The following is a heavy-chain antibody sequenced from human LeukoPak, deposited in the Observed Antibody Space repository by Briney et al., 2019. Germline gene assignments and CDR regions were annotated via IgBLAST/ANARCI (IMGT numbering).Heavy chain of an antibody. CDR1: GFTFSSYG. J-gene: IGHJ4*02. Sequence: GGSLRLSCAASGFTFSSYGMHWVRQAPGKGLEWVAVISYDGSNKYYADSVKGRFTISRDNSKNTLYLQMNSLRAEDTAVYYCASGQWPRVGYFDYWGQGTLVTVSS. CDR2: ISYDGSNK. D-gene: IGHD6-19*01. V-gene: IGHV3-30*03. CDR3: ASGQWPRVGYFDY.